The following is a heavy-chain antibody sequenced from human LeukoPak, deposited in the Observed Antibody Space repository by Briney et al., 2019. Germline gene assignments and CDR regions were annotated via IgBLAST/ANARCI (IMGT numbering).Heavy chain of an antibody. J-gene: IGHJ3*02. CDR2: IRYDGSNK. Sequence: QTGGSLRLSCAASGFTFSSYGMHWVRQAPGKGLEWVAFIRYDGSNKYYADSVKGRFTISGDNSKNALYLQMNSLRAEDTAVYYCAKDLRNMYGSSSWEDAFDIWGQGTMVTVSS. V-gene: IGHV3-30*02. CDR3: AKDLRNMYGSSSWEDAFDI. D-gene: IGHD6-13*01. CDR1: GFTFSSYG.